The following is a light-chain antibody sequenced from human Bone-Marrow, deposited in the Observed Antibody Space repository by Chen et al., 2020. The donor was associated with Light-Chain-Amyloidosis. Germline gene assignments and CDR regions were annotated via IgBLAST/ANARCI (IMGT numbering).Light chain of an antibody. V-gene: IGLV2-14*03. Sequence: QSALTQPASVSGSPGQSITISCTGTSSDIGGYQYVSWYQQHPGEAPKIMIYDDSCRPSGVSNRFSGSKSGNTASLTISGLQAEDEADYYCSSYTPRTTLYVFGTGTKVTVL. CDR2: DDS. CDR1: SSDIGGYQY. CDR3: SSYTPRTTLYV. J-gene: IGLJ1*01.